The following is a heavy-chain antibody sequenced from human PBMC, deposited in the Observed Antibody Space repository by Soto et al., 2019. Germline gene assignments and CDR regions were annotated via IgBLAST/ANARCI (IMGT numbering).Heavy chain of an antibody. Sequence: PGGSLRLSCAASGFTFSSYSMNWVRQAPGKGLEWVSSIGSSSSYIYYADSVKGRFTISRDNAKNSLYLQMNSLRAEDTAVYYCASIGTSLNSEQWLVHLNYYYYYGMDVWGQGTTVTVSS. CDR3: ASIGTSLNSEQWLVHLNYYYYYGMDV. D-gene: IGHD6-19*01. CDR1: GFTFSSYS. V-gene: IGHV3-21*01. CDR2: IGSSSSYI. J-gene: IGHJ6*02.